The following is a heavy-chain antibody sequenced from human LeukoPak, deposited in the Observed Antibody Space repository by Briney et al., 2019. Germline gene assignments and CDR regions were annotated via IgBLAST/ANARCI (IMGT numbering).Heavy chain of an antibody. D-gene: IGHD3-22*01. Sequence: ASVKVSCKASGYTFTSYGISWVRQAPGQGLEWMGWISAYNGNTNYAQKLQGRVTMTTDTSTSTAYMELRSLRSDDTAVYYCARVVSGYYYENWFDPWGQGTLVTVSS. V-gene: IGHV1-18*01. J-gene: IGHJ5*02. CDR1: GYTFTSYG. CDR3: ARVVSGYYYENWFDP. CDR2: ISAYNGNT.